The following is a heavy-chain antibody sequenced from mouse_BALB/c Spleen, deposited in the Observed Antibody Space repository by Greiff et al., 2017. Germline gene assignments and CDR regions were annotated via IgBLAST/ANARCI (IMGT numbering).Heavy chain of an antibody. CDR1: GFAFSSYD. V-gene: IGHV5-12-1*01. J-gene: IGHJ4*01. CDR3: ARDGNYVGAMDY. D-gene: IGHD2-1*01. CDR2: ISSGGGST. Sequence: EVQLVESGGGLVKPGGSLKLSCAASGFAFSSYDMSWVRQTPEKRLEWVAYISSGGGSTYYPDTVKGRFTISRDNAKNTLYLQMSSLKSEDTAMYYCARDGNYVGAMDYWGQGTSVTVSS.